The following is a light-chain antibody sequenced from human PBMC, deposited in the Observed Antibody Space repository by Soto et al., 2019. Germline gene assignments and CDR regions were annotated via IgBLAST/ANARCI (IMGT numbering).Light chain of an antibody. V-gene: IGKV1D-16*01. CDR2: FAS. CDR1: QGISTL. J-gene: IGKJ1*01. CDR3: HQLHTFPRT. Sequence: DIQMTQSPSSLSASVGDTVTITCRASQGISTLLAWYQQKPGKAPKSLIYFASSLQSGVPSRFTGSGSGIDFTLTIRSLQPEDFATYYCHQLHTFPRTLGQGTKVDIK.